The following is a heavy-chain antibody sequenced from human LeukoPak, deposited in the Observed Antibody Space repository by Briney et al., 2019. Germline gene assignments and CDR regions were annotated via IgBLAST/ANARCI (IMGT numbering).Heavy chain of an antibody. J-gene: IGHJ6*03. CDR2: IYYSGST. CDR1: GGSISSGGYY. V-gene: IGHV4-31*03. Sequence: PSETLSLTCTVSGGSISSGGYYWSWIRQHPGKGLEWIGYIYYSGSTYYNPSLKSRVTISVDTSKNQFSLKLSSVTAADTAVYYCARSQYNWNYADYYYYTDVWGKGTTVTVSS. CDR3: ARSQYNWNYADYYYYTDV. D-gene: IGHD1-7*01.